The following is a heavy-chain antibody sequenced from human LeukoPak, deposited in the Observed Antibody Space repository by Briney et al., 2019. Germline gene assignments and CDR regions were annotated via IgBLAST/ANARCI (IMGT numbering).Heavy chain of an antibody. Sequence: ASGKVSCKASGYTFTSYYMQWVRQAPEKGLEWKGIINPSGGSTSYAQKCQGRVTMTRDTSTSTVYMELSSLRSEDTAVYYCAPLDYYDSSGLPYWGQGTLVTVSS. D-gene: IGHD3-22*01. CDR1: GYTFTSYY. J-gene: IGHJ4*02. V-gene: IGHV1-46*01. CDR3: APLDYYDSSGLPY. CDR2: INPSGGST.